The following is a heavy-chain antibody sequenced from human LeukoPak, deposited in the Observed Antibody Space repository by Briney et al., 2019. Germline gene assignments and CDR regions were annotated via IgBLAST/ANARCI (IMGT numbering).Heavy chain of an antibody. CDR1: GFTFSSYA. V-gene: IGHV3-23*01. Sequence: LPGGSLRLSCAASGFTFSSYAMSWVRQAPGKGLEWVSAISGSGGSTYYADSVKGRFTISRDNSKNTLYLQMNSLRAEDTAVYYCAKIQIDSSGFLFDYWGQGTLVTVSS. CDR2: ISGSGGST. CDR3: AKIQIDSSGFLFDY. D-gene: IGHD3-22*01. J-gene: IGHJ4*02.